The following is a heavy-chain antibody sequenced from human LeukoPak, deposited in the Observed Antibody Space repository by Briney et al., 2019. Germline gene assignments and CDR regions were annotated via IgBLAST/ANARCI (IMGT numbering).Heavy chain of an antibody. D-gene: IGHD3-10*01. V-gene: IGHV3-7*05. Sequence: PGGSLRLSCAVSGFTFSSNYVSWVRQAPGKGLEWVANIKQDGSEKYYVDSVKGRFTISRDNAKNSLYLQMNSLRAEDTAVYYCARELWFGALDYYGMDVWGQGTTVTVSS. CDR1: GFTFSSNY. CDR3: ARELWFGALDYYGMDV. J-gene: IGHJ6*02. CDR2: IKQDGSEK.